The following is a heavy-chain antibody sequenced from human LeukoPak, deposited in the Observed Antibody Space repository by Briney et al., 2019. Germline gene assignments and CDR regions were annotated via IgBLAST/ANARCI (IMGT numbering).Heavy chain of an antibody. CDR2: ISAYNGNT. Sequence: ASVKVSCKASGYTFTGYYMHWVRQAPGQGLEWMGWISAYNGNTNYAQKLQGRVTMTTDTSTSTAYMELRSLRSDDTAVYYCVRDLYGDYLNNWFDPWGQGTLVTVSS. CDR3: VRDLYGDYLNNWFDP. V-gene: IGHV1-18*04. J-gene: IGHJ5*02. CDR1: GYTFTGYY. D-gene: IGHD4-17*01.